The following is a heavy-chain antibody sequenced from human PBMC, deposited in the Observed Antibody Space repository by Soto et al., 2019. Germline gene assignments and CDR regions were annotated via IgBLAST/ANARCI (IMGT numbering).Heavy chain of an antibody. D-gene: IGHD3-9*01. V-gene: IGHV3-23*01. J-gene: IGHJ3*02. Sequence: EVQLLESGGGLVQPGGSLRLSCAASGFTFSSYAMSWVRQAPGKGLEWVSAISGSGGSTYYADSVKGRFTITRDNSKNPLYLQMNSLRAEDTAVYYCAKVVQYYDILSGLGGGDAFDIWGQGTMVTVSS. CDR3: AKVVQYYDILSGLGGGDAFDI. CDR1: GFTFSSYA. CDR2: ISGSGGST.